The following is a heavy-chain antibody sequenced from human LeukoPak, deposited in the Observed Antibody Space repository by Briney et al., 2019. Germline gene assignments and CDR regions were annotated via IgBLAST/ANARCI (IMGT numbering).Heavy chain of an antibody. CDR2: ISGSGGST. V-gene: IGHV3-23*01. CDR1: GFTFSSYA. D-gene: IGHD3-22*01. J-gene: IGHJ4*02. CDR3: ANARAGSSGYPYYFDY. Sequence: PGGSLRLSCAASGFTFSSYAMSWVRQAPGKGLEWVSAISGSGGSTYYADSAKGRFTISRDNSKNTLYLRMNSLRAEDTAVYYCANARAGSSGYPYYFDYWGQGTLVTVSS.